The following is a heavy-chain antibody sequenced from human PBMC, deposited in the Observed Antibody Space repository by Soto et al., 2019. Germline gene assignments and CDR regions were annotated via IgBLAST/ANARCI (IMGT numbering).Heavy chain of an antibody. CDR3: ARVYPSDTRYGYVGNNWFDP. CDR1: GYTFTSYY. V-gene: IGHV1-46*03. D-gene: IGHD5-18*01. Sequence: QVQLVQSGAEVKKPGASVKVSCKASGYTFTSYYMHWVRQAPGQGLEWMGIINPSGGSTSYAQKSPGGVTRTRDASTSTVYMERSSLRSEDTAVYYCARVYPSDTRYGYVGNNWFDPWGQGTLVTVSS. J-gene: IGHJ5*02. CDR2: INPSGGST.